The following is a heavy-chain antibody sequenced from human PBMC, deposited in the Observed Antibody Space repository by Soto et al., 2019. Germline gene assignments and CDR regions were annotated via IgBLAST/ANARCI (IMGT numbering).Heavy chain of an antibody. CDR3: ASGGGYCSGGSCYARPHFDY. Sequence: QVQLVQSGAEVKKPGASVKVSCKASGYTFTSYAMHWVRQAPGQRLEGMGWINAGNGNKKYSQKFQGRVTITRDTSASTAYMELSSLRSEDTAVYYCASGGGYCSGGSCYARPHFDYWGQGTLVTVFS. J-gene: IGHJ4*02. D-gene: IGHD2-15*01. CDR1: GYTFTSYA. CDR2: INAGNGNK. V-gene: IGHV1-3*01.